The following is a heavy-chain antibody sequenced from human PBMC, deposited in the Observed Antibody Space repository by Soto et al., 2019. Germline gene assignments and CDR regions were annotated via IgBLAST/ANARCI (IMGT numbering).Heavy chain of an antibody. V-gene: IGHV1-18*04. J-gene: IGHJ6*02. Sequence: ASVKVSCKASGYTFTSYGISWVRQAPGQGLEWMGWISAYNGNTNYAQKLQGRVTMTTDTSTSTAYMELRSLRSDDTAVYYCARAPYSYYYDSSGHRLDYCGMDVWGQGTTVTVSS. CDR3: ARAPYSYYYDSSGHRLDYCGMDV. CDR2: ISAYNGNT. CDR1: GYTFTSYG. D-gene: IGHD3-22*01.